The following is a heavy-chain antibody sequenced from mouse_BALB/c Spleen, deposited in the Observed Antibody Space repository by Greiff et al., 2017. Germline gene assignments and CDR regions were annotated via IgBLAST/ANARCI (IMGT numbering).Heavy chain of an antibody. V-gene: IGHV5-17*02. D-gene: IGHD1-1*02. CDR3: ARDYSYYFDY. CDR2: ISSGSSTI. CDR1: GFTFSSFG. Sequence: EVQGVESGGGLVQPGGSRKLSCAASGFTFSSFGMHWVRQAPEKGLEWVAYISSGSSTIYYADTVKGRFTISRDNPKNTLFLQMTSLRSEDTAMYYCARDYSYYFDYWGQGTTLTVSA. J-gene: IGHJ2*01.